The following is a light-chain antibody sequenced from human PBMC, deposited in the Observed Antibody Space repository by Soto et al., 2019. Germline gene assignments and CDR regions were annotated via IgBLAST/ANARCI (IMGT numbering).Light chain of an antibody. CDR1: QSISSW. V-gene: IGKV1-5*01. Sequence: IQRTHSPSTLSASVGDRLTITCRASQSISSWLAWYRQKPGKAPKLLIYDASSLESGVPSRFSGSGSGTEFTLTISSLQPDDFATYYCQQYNSYWTFGQGTKVDIK. CDR2: DAS. J-gene: IGKJ1*01. CDR3: QQYNSYWT.